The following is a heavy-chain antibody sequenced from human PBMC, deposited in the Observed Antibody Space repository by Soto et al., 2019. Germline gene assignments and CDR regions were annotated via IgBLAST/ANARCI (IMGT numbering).Heavy chain of an antibody. Sequence: ASVKVSCKASGYTFTSYGISWVRQAPGQGLEWMGWISAYNGNTNYAQKLQGRVNMTTDTSTGTAYMELRCLRSDDTAVYYCARVGKQERYCSSTSCYRLPYPGYTQDYWGQGTLVTVSS. CDR2: ISAYNGNT. J-gene: IGHJ4*02. D-gene: IGHD2-2*02. V-gene: IGHV1-18*01. CDR3: ARVGKQERYCSSTSCYRLPYPGYTQDY. CDR1: GYTFTSYG.